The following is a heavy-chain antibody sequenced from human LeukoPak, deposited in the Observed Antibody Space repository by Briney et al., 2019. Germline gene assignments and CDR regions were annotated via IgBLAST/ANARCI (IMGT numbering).Heavy chain of an antibody. CDR3: ARDLSSSWYPYFDY. D-gene: IGHD6-13*01. V-gene: IGHV4-59*01. J-gene: IGHJ4*02. CDR1: GGSISSYY. Sequence: PSETLSLTCTVSGGSISSYYWSWIRQPPGKGLEWIGYIYYSGSTNYNPSLKSRVTISVDTSKNQFSLKLSSVTAADTAVHYCARDLSSSWYPYFDYWGQGTLVTVSS. CDR2: IYYSGST.